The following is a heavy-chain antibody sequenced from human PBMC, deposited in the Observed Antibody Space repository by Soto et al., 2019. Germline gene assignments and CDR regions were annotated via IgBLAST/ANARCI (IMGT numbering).Heavy chain of an antibody. Sequence: QVTLKESGPVLVKPTETLTLICTVSGLSITDSEMGVSWIRQPPGQPLEWLAHIDAGGEKSYRTFLKRRLAISKDTSKSQIVLTTTNMDPADTATYYCARRHLAVAVSPWFDPWGQGIPVTVSS. CDR1: GLSITDSEMG. CDR3: ARRHLAVAVSPWFDP. CDR2: IDAGGEK. V-gene: IGHV2-26*01. D-gene: IGHD6-19*01. J-gene: IGHJ5*02.